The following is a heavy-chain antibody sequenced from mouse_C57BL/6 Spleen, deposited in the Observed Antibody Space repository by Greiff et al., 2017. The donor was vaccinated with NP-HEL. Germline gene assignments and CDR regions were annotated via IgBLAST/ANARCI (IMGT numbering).Heavy chain of an antibody. CDR1: GYTFTDYE. CDR3: TSGHDYAWFAY. V-gene: IGHV1-15*01. Sequence: QVQLQQSGAELVRPGASVTLSCKASGYTFTDYEMHWVKQTPVHGLEWIGAIDPETGGTAYNQKFKGKAILTADKSSSTAYMELRSLTSEDSAVYYCTSGHDYAWFAYWGQGTLVTVSA. CDR2: IDPETGGT. D-gene: IGHD2-4*01. J-gene: IGHJ3*01.